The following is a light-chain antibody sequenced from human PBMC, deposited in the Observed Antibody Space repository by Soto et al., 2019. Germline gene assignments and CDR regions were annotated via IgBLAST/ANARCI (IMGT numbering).Light chain of an antibody. J-gene: IGKJ1*01. V-gene: IGKV3-20*01. CDR1: QDVASVY. Sequence: DIVLRTSPDSLSLSPGDTVHLSCRASQDVASVYLTWYQQKLGQAPRLLIYGATNRATGIPDRFSGSGSGTDCSRTISRLEPDDSAVYYCHQYDTWTFGQGTKVDIK. CDR3: HQYDTWT. CDR2: GAT.